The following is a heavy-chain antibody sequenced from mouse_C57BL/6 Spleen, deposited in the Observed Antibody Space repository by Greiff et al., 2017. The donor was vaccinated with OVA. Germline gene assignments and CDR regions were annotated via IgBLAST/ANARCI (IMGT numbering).Heavy chain of an antibody. CDR1: GYTFTDYY. Sequence: EVQLQQSGPELVKPGASVKISCKASGYTFTDYYMNWVKQSHGKSLEWIGDINPNNGGTSYNQKFKGKATLTVDKSSSTAYMELRSLTSEDSAVYYCASTYYGSSYSYWGQGTLVTGSA. V-gene: IGHV1-26*01. CDR3: ASTYYGSSYSY. D-gene: IGHD1-1*01. J-gene: IGHJ3*01. CDR2: INPNNGGT.